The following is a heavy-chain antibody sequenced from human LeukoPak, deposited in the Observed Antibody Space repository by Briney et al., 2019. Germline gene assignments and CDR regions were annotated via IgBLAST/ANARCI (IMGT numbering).Heavy chain of an antibody. Sequence: ASVKVSCKASGYTFTSYFMLWVRQAPGQGLEWMGIINPSGGSTNYAQKFQGRVTITADESTSTAYMELSSLRSEDTAVYYCARGLYSSSSHFDYWGQGTLVTVSS. CDR1: GYTFTSYF. CDR2: INPSGGST. D-gene: IGHD6-6*01. CDR3: ARGLYSSSSHFDY. J-gene: IGHJ4*02. V-gene: IGHV1-46*01.